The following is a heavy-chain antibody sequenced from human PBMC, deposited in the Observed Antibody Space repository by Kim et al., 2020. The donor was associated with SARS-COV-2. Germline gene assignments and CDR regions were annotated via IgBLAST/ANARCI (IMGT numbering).Heavy chain of an antibody. CDR1: GYTFTSYD. J-gene: IGHJ6*03. D-gene: IGHD2-21*01. CDR2: MNPNSGNT. CDR3: ARGYGKGCGGDCPWYYMDV. V-gene: IGHV1-8*01. Sequence: ASVKVSCKASGYTFTSYDINWVRQATGQGLEWMGWMNPNSGNTGYAQKFQGRVTMTRNTSISTAYMELSSLRSEDTAVYYCARGYGKGCGGDCPWYYMDVWGKGTTVTVSS.